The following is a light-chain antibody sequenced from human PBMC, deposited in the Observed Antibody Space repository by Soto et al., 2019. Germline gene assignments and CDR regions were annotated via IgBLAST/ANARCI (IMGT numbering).Light chain of an antibody. J-gene: IGLJ2*01. CDR3: SSYTSSSTPA. CDR1: SSDVGGYNF. CDR2: EVS. V-gene: IGLV2-14*01. Sequence: QSALTQPASVSGSPGQSITISCTGTSSDVGGYNFVSWYQQHPGKAPKLMIYEVSNRPSGVSNRFSGSKSGNTASLTISGLQAEDEADYYCSSYTSSSTPAFGGGTKLIVL.